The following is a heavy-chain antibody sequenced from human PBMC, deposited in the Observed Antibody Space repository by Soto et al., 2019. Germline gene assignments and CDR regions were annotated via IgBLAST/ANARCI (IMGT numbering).Heavy chain of an antibody. Sequence: GGSLRLSCATSGFTFSDYSMNWVRQAPGKGLEWISYISSSGVSTYYADSVMGRFTISRDNSKNTVYLQMNSLRAEDTAVYYCAKIESRFFYDSTGYYPFDYWGQGTLVTVSS. J-gene: IGHJ4*02. CDR3: AKIESRFFYDSTGYYPFDY. V-gene: IGHV3-48*01. CDR2: ISSSGVST. D-gene: IGHD3-22*01. CDR1: GFTFSDYS.